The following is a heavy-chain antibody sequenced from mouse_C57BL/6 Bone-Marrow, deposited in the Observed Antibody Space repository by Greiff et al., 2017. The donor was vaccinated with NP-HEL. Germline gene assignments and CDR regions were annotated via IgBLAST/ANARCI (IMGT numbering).Heavy chain of an antibody. CDR1: GYTFTSYD. CDR3: ARLGLYYYDYDGYYFDY. V-gene: IGHV1-85*01. Sequence: QVHVKQSGPELVKPGASVKLSCKASGYTFTSYDINWVKQRPGQGLEWIGWIYPRDGSTKYNEKFKGKATLTVDTSSSTAYMELHSLTSEDSAVYFCARLGLYYYDYDGYYFDYWGQGTTLTVSS. J-gene: IGHJ2*01. CDR2: IYPRDGST. D-gene: IGHD2-4*01.